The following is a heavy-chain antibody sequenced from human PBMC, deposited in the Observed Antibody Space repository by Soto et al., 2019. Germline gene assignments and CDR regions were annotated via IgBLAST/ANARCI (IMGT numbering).Heavy chain of an antibody. Sequence: GGSLRLSCAASGFTFSNFVMSWVRQAPGKGLEWVSAVSGGGGSTYYADSVKGRFTISRDNSKNTLYLQMNSLRAEDTAVYYCARDRDSSGWPDAFDIWGQGTMVTVSS. CDR1: GFTFSNFV. J-gene: IGHJ3*02. CDR2: VSGGGGST. CDR3: ARDRDSSGWPDAFDI. D-gene: IGHD3-22*01. V-gene: IGHV3-23*01.